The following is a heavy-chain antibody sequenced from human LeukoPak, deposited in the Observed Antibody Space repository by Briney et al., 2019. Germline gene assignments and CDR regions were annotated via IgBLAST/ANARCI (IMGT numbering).Heavy chain of an antibody. CDR2: IKSKTDGETT. V-gene: IGHV3-15*01. CDR3: TTGGTKLSY. D-gene: IGHD3-16*02. CDR1: GITCSNAW. Sequence: GGSLRLSCAASGITCSNAWMTWVHQAPGKALEWVGRIKSKTDGETTDYAAPVKGRFTISRDDSKNTLYLQMNSLKTEDAAVYYCTTGGTKLSYWGQGTLVTVSS. J-gene: IGHJ4*02.